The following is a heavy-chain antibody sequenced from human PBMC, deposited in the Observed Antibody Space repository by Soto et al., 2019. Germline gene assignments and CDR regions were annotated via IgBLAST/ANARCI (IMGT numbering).Heavy chain of an antibody. V-gene: IGHV4-59*08. CDR2: IYYSGST. CDR3: ARPTSGDYDAFDI. J-gene: IGHJ3*02. Sequence: SETLSLTCTVSGGSISSYYRSWIRQPPGKGLEWIGYIYYSGSTNYNPSLKSRVTISVDTSKNQFSLKLSSVTAADTAVYYCARPTSGDYDAFDIWGQGTMVTVSS. CDR1: GGSISSYY. D-gene: IGHD4-17*01.